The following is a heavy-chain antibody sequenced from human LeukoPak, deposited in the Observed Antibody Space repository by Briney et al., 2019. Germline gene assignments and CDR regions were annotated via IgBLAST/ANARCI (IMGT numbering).Heavy chain of an antibody. CDR1: GGSFSGYY. CDR3: ARRYSSGWYLPDY. J-gene: IGHJ4*02. Sequence: SETLSLTCAVYGGSFSGYYWSWIRQPPGKGLEWIGEINHSGSTNFNPSLKSRVTISVDTSKNQFSLKLSSVTAADTAVYYCARRYSSGWYLPDYWGQGTLVTVSS. CDR2: INHSGST. D-gene: IGHD6-19*01. V-gene: IGHV4-34*01.